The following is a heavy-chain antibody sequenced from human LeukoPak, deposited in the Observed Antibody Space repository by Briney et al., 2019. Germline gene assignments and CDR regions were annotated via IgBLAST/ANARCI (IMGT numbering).Heavy chain of an antibody. J-gene: IGHJ5*01. CDR2: IYGSGYT. CDR1: GGSISGWY. Sequence: SETLSLTCTVSGGSISGWYWSWIRQPPGKGLEWIGNIYGSGYTNYNPSLKSRVTMSIDTSKNHFSLKLTSVTAADTATYYCARIGHDLYQTFDSWGHGTLITVSS. CDR3: ARIGHDLYQTFDS. V-gene: IGHV4-59*01. D-gene: IGHD2-2*01.